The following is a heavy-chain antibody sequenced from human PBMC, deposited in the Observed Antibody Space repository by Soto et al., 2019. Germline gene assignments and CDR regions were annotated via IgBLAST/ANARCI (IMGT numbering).Heavy chain of an antibody. CDR3: ARDPAAMVTYYYYDMDV. V-gene: IGHV1-18*04. Sequence: ASVKVSCKASGYTFTSYGISWVRQAPGQGLEWMGWISAYNGNTHYAQKFQGRVTMTTDTSTSTAYMELRSLRSDDTAVYYCARDPAAMVTYYYYDMDVWGQGTTVTVSS. D-gene: IGHD5-18*01. CDR1: GYTFTSYG. J-gene: IGHJ6*02. CDR2: ISAYNGNT.